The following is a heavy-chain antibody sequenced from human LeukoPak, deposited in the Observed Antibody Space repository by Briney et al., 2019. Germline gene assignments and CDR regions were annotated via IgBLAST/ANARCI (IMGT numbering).Heavy chain of an antibody. V-gene: IGHV3-66*01. J-gene: IGHJ4*02. Sequence: PGGSLRLSCAASGFIVSTNYMSWVRQAPGKGLEWVSVIYSGGSTYYADSMKGRFTISRDSSKNTLYLQMNSLRAEDTAVYYCARVDYYDTSSYGGGWGRGTLVTVSS. CDR3: ARVDYYDTSSYGGG. CDR1: GFIVSTNY. D-gene: IGHD3-22*01. CDR2: IYSGGST.